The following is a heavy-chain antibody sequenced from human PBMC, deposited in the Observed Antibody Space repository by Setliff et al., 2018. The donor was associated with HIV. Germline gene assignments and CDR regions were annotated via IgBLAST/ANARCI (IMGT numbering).Heavy chain of an antibody. CDR2: ISGSGNRT. J-gene: IGHJ3*02. CDR1: GFTFISYA. V-gene: IGHV3-23*01. CDR3: AKGPLDAFDI. Sequence: PGESLKISCAASGFTFISYAMSWVRQAPGKGLEWVSAISGSGNRTYYADSVKGRFTISRDNSKNTLYLQMNSLRAEDTAVYYCAKGPLDAFDIWGQGTMVTVSS.